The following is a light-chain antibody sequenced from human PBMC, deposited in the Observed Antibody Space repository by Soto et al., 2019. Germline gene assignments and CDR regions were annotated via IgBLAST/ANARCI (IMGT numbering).Light chain of an antibody. CDR1: QSVSSSF. CDR3: QQYGSSTIT. V-gene: IGKV3-20*01. J-gene: IGKJ5*01. Sequence: EIVMTQSPATLSVSPGERATLSCRASQSVSSSFLAWYQQKPGQAPRLLIYDASSRATGIPDRFSGSGSGTDFNLTISRLETEDFAVYECQQYGSSTITFGQGTRLEIK. CDR2: DAS.